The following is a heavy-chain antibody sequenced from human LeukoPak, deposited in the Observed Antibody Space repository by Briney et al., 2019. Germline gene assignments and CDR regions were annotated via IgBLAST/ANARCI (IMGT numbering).Heavy chain of an antibody. V-gene: IGHV3-33*01. CDR1: GFTFSSYG. J-gene: IGHJ4*02. CDR2: IWYDGSNK. D-gene: IGHD3-16*02. CDR3: ARSAKGYDYVWGSYRYPLDY. Sequence: GGSLRLSCAASGFTFSSYGMPWVRQAPGKGLEWVAVIWYDGSNKYYADSVKGRFTISRDNSKNTLYLQMNSLRAEDTAVYYCARSAKGYDYVWGSYRYPLDYWGQGTLITVSS.